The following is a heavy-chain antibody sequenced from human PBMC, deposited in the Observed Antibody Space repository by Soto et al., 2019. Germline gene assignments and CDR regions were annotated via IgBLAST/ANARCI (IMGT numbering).Heavy chain of an antibody. D-gene: IGHD5-12*01. V-gene: IGHV3-33*01. CDR3: ARDLQEMATTYDAFDI. J-gene: IGHJ3*02. Sequence: QVQLVESGGGVVQPGRSLRLSCAASGFTFSSYGMHWVRQAPGKGLEWVAVIWYDGSNKYYADSVKGRFTISRDNSKNTLYLQMNSLRAEDTAVYYCARDLQEMATTYDAFDIWGQGTMVTVSS. CDR1: GFTFSSYG. CDR2: IWYDGSNK.